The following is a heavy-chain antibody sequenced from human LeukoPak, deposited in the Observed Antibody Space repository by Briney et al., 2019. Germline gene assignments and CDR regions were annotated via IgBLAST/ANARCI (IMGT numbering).Heavy chain of an antibody. CDR2: INHSGST. V-gene: IGHV4-39*07. CDR3: ARGPLVRAFDI. D-gene: IGHD3-9*01. J-gene: IGHJ3*02. CDR1: GASISGSGYY. Sequence: SETLSLTCAVSGASISGSGYYLGWIRQPPGKGLEWIGEINHSGSTNYNPSLKSRVTISVDTSKNQLSLKLSSVTAADTAVYYCARGPLVRAFDIWGQGTMVTVSS.